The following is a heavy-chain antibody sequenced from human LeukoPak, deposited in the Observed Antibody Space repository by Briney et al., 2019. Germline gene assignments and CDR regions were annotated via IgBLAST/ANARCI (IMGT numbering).Heavy chain of an antibody. V-gene: IGHV4-30-2*01. CDR1: GGSISSGGYS. J-gene: IGHJ3*02. CDR2: IYHSGST. CDR3: ARDLRDDDAFDI. D-gene: IGHD5-24*01. Sequence: PSQTLSLTCAVSGGSISSGGYSWSWIRQPPGKGLEWIGYIYHSGSTYYNPSLKSRVTISVDRSKNQFSLKLSSVTAADTAVYYCARDLRDDDAFDIWGQGTMVTVSS.